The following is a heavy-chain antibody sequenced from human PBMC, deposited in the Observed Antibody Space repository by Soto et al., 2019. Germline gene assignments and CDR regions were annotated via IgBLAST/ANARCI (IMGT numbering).Heavy chain of an antibody. Sequence: PGGSLRLSCSASGFTFSSYAMHWVRQTPEKGLEYDSSISTNGGSTHYADSVKGRFTISRDNSKNTQYLQMSSLRADYTAVYYCVKGEYYYDSSGYYPFAYWGQGTLVTVSS. J-gene: IGHJ4*02. CDR2: ISTNGGST. D-gene: IGHD3-22*01. V-gene: IGHV3-64D*06. CDR3: VKGEYYYDSSGYYPFAY. CDR1: GFTFSSYA.